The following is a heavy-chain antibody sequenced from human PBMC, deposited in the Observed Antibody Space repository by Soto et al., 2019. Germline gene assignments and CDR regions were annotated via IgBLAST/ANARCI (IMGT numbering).Heavy chain of an antibody. CDR3: ARSIDS. Sequence: TLSLTCAVSGGSISSGGYSWSWIRQPPGKGLEWIGYIFYIGGTYYNPSLKSRVTISVDTSKNQFSLKLSSVTAADTAVYYCARSIDSWGQGTLVTVSS. J-gene: IGHJ5*01. CDR1: GGSISSGGYS. V-gene: IGHV4-31*11. CDR2: IFYIGGT.